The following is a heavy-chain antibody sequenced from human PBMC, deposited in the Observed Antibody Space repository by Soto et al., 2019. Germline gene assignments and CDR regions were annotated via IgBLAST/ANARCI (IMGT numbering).Heavy chain of an antibody. Sequence: GGSLRLSCAASGFSVSSYYMSWVRQAPGKGLEWVSVIYTGGSTFSVDSVKGRFSISRDNSKNMLYLQMNSLRAEDTAVYYCARDIGYCSGARCRTRHYYYYMDVWGKGTTVTVSS. CDR2: IYTGGST. V-gene: IGHV3-66*01. CDR1: GFSVSSYY. J-gene: IGHJ6*03. D-gene: IGHD2-15*01. CDR3: ARDIGYCSGARCRTRHYYYYMDV.